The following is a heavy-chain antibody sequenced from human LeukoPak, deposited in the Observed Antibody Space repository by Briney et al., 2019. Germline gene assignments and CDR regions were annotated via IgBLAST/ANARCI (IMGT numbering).Heavy chain of an antibody. CDR1: GFTFSSYS. CDR2: ISSSSSYI. D-gene: IGHD2-15*01. CDR3: ARDLKDFVVVGDYYYYYMDV. V-gene: IGHV3-21*01. Sequence: PGGSLRLSCAASGFTFSSYSMNWVRQAPGKGLEWVSSISSSSSYIYYADSVKGRFTISRDNAKNSLYLQMNSLRAEDTAVYYCARDLKDFVVVGDYYYYYMDVWGKGTTVTVSS. J-gene: IGHJ6*03.